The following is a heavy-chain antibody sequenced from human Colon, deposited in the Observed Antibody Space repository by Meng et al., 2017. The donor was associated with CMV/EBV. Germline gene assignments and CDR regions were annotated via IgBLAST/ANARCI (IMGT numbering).Heavy chain of an antibody. J-gene: IGHJ6*02. CDR3: ARTLARSWGSTSATINSGVGNYYGMDV. CDR1: GYTFTGYY. V-gene: IGHV1-2*02. CDR2: INPNSGGT. Sequence: ASVKVSCKASGYTFTGYYMHWVRQAPGQGLEWMGWINPNSGGTNYAQKFQGRVTMTRDTSISTAYMELSRLGSDDTAVYYCARTLARSWGSTSATINSGVGNYYGMDVWGQGTTVTVSS. D-gene: IGHD2-2*01.